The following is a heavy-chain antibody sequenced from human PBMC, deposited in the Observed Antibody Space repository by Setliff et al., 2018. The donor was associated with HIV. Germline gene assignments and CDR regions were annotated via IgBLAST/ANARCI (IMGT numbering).Heavy chain of an antibody. CDR2: ILSRGSSK. V-gene: IGHV3-11*04. CDR1: GFTFSDYS. CDR3: AKDFQWSTVNTPLNYQYGMDV. J-gene: IGHJ6*02. Sequence: GGSLRLSCAASGFTFSDYSMTWIRQAPGKGLEWVSYILSRGSSKYYADSVKGRFTISRDNSKSSVSLQMSGLRPEDTAMYYCAKDFQWSTVNTPLNYQYGMDVWGQGTTVTVSS. D-gene: IGHD4-17*01.